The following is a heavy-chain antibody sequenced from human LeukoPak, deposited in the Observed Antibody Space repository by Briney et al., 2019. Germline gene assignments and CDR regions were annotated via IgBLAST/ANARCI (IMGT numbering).Heavy chain of an antibody. J-gene: IGHJ2*01. Sequence: PGGSLRLSCEASGFSVGSKYMNWARQAPGKGLEWVSILYSGADTYYADSVKGRFTISRDNSKNTLFLQMNSLRADDTAVYYCARVGDHYHWYFDLWGCGTRVSVSS. CDR1: GFSVGSKY. CDR3: ARVGDHYHWYFDL. V-gene: IGHV3-53*01. CDR2: LYSGADT. D-gene: IGHD3-10*01.